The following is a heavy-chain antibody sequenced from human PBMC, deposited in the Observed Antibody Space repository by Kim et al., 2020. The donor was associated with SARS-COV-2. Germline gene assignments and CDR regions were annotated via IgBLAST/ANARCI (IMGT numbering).Heavy chain of an antibody. V-gene: IGHV4-31*02. CDR3: ARNDAFDI. Sequence: RGSTTYNPSLKTRGTLSVGTSKNQFSLKLSSVTAADTAVYYCARNDAFDIWGQGTMVTVSS. J-gene: IGHJ3*02. CDR2: RGST.